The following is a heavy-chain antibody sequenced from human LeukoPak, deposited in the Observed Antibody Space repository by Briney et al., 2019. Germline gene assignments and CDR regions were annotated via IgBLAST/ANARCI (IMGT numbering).Heavy chain of an antibody. CDR1: GFTFSNSE. J-gene: IGHJ4*02. D-gene: IGHD6-19*01. CDR2: ISTSGTTI. CDR3: VRDRASSDWYF. V-gene: IGHV3-48*03. Sequence: PGGSLRLSCAASGFTFSNSEMNWVRQAPGKGPEWVSYISTSGTTIYYADSVKGRFTISRDNAKNSLYLQMNSLRAEDTAVYYCVRDRASSDWYFWGLGTLVTVSS.